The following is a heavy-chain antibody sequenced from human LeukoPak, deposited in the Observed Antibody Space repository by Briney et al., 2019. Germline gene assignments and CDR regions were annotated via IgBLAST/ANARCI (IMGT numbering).Heavy chain of an antibody. CDR1: GYTFSSYG. Sequence: GASVKVSCKVSGYTFSSYGISWVRQAPGQGLEWMGWISVYSGNTNYAQRFQGRVTMTTDTSTSTAYMELRSLRSDDTAVYYCARDANGVLGDYWGQGTLVTVSS. J-gene: IGHJ4*02. CDR2: ISVYSGNT. D-gene: IGHD2-8*01. CDR3: ARDANGVLGDY. V-gene: IGHV1-18*01.